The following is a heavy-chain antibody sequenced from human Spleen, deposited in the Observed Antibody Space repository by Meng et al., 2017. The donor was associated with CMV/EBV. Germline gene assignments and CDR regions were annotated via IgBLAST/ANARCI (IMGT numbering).Heavy chain of an antibody. CDR2: SSSSSSYI. V-gene: IGHV3-21*01. CDR3: ARDTHRGAYYFDY. Sequence: AASRFLFRSYSMHWVRQAPGKGGEWVSSSSSSSSYIVYAGSVKGRFTISRHNAKNSLYLQMNSLRAEDTAVYYCARDTHRGAYYFDYWGQGTLVTVSS. CDR1: RFLFRSYS. J-gene: IGHJ4*02. D-gene: IGHD3-16*02.